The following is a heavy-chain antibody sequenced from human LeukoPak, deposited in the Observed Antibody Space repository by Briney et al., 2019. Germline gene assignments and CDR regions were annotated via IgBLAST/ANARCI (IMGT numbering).Heavy chain of an antibody. J-gene: IGHJ6*03. CDR3: ASPNPRIAARPYYYYYMDV. D-gene: IGHD6-6*01. CDR2: ISSSSSYI. CDR1: GFTFSIYS. V-gene: IGHV3-21*01. Sequence: GGSLRLSCAASGFTFSIYSMNWVRQAPGKGLEWVSSISSSSSYIYYADSVKGRFTISRDNAKNSLYLEMNSPRAEDTAVYYCASPNPRIAARPYYYYYMDVWGKGTTVTVSS.